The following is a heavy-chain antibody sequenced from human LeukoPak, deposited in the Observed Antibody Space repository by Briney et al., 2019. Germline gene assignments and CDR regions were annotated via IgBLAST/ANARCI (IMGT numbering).Heavy chain of an antibody. CDR3: ARDLGKSLPAVMAWAY. CDR2: IYYTGST. Sequence: SQTLSLTCTVSVGSISSGGYYWSWIRQHPGKGLEWIVYIYYTGSTDYSPSLKSRVTISVDTSKNQFSLKLSSVTDADTAVYYCARDLGKSLPAVMAWAYWGQGTLVTVSS. D-gene: IGHD2-8*01. CDR1: VGSISSGGYY. V-gene: IGHV4-31*03. J-gene: IGHJ4*02.